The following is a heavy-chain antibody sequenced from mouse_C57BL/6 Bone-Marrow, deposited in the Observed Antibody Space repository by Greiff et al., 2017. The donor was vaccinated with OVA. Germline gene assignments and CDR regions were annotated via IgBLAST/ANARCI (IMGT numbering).Heavy chain of an antibody. J-gene: IGHJ3*01. CDR1: GYTFTSYW. V-gene: IGHV1-59*01. CDR3: ALVAY. CDR2: IDPSDSYT. Sequence: VKLQQPGAELVRPGTSVKLSCKASGYTFTSYWMHWVKQRPGQGLEWIGVIDPSDSYTNYNQKFKGKATLTVDTSSSTAYMQLSSLTSEDSAVYYCALVAYWGQGTLVTVSA. D-gene: IGHD2-10*02.